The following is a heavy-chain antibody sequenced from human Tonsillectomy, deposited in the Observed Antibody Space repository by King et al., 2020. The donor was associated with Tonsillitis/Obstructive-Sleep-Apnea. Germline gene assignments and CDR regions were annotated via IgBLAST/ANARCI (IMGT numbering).Heavy chain of an antibody. D-gene: IGHD3-3*01. CDR3: ARATDYDFWSGYSHDTFDI. CDR1: GGSFSGYY. V-gene: IGHV4-34*01. Sequence: VQLQQWGAGLLKPSETLSLTCAVYGGSFSGYYWSWIRQPPGKGLEWIGEINHSGSTNYNPSLKRRVTISVDTSKNKFSLKLSSVTAADTTVYYCARATDYDFWSGYSHDTFDIWGQGTMVTVSS. CDR2: INHSGST. J-gene: IGHJ3*02.